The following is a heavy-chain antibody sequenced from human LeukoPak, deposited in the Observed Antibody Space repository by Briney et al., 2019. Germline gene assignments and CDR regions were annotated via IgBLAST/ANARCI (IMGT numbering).Heavy chain of an antibody. CDR1: GYTFTNYD. CDR2: MNPNSGNI. D-gene: IGHD3-3*01. CDR3: TREGDFWDFHL. J-gene: IGHJ3*01. V-gene: IGHV1-8*03. Sequence: ASVSVSCKASGYTFTNYDINWVRQATGQGLEWLGWMNPNSGNIGYAPKFQGRVTLTRDTSISTAYMELSSLRSEDTAVYYCTREGDFWDFHLWGQGTMVTVSS.